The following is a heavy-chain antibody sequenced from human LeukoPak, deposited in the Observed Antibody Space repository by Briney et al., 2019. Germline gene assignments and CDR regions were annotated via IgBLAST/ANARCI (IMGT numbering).Heavy chain of an antibody. CDR1: GYTFTVYY. V-gene: IGHV1-46*01. Sequence: GASVKVSFKSSGYTFTVYYMHWVRQAPGQGLAWMGMINPSGDSTTYAQKFQDRVTMTRDTSTSTVYMELSSLLSDDTAVYYCARTAARQDAFNIWGQGTKVTVSS. CDR2: INPSGDST. D-gene: IGHD6-25*01. CDR3: ARTAARQDAFNI. J-gene: IGHJ3*02.